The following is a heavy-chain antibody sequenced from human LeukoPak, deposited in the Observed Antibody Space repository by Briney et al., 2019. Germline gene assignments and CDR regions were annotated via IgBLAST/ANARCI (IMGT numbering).Heavy chain of an antibody. Sequence: SETLSLTCAVYGGSFSGYYWSWIRQPPGKGLEWIGEINHSGSTNYNPSLKSRVTISVDTSKNQFSLKLSSVTAADTAVYYCARLAAAGGNWFDPWGQGTLVTVSS. CDR3: ARLAAAGGNWFDP. V-gene: IGHV4-34*01. J-gene: IGHJ5*02. CDR2: INHSGST. CDR1: GGSFSGYY. D-gene: IGHD6-13*01.